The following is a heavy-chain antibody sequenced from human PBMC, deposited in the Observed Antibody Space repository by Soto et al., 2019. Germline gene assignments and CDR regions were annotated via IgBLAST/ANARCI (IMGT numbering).Heavy chain of an antibody. D-gene: IGHD6-19*01. CDR3: ASRSPEQWLPPGVSWFDP. V-gene: IGHV3-30*03. Sequence: QVQLVESGGGVVQPGRSLRLSCAASGFTFSSYGMHWVRQAPGKGLEWVAVISYDGSNKYYADSVKGRFTISRDNSKNTLYLQMNSLRAEDTAVYYCASRSPEQWLPPGVSWFDPWGQGTLVTVSS. CDR1: GFTFSSYG. CDR2: ISYDGSNK. J-gene: IGHJ5*02.